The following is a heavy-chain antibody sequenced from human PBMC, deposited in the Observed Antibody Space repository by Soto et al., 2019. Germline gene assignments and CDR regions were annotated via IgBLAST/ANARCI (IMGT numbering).Heavy chain of an antibody. CDR1: GFTFSSYA. V-gene: IGHV3-23*01. Sequence: EVQLLESGGGLVQPGGSLRLSCAASGFTFSSYAMSWVRQAPGKGLEWVSAISGSGGSTYYADSVKGRFTISRDNAKNTLYLQRHSLRAEDTAVYYCAKDRDSSSSRLPAHWGQGTLVTVSS. D-gene: IGHD6-6*01. CDR3: AKDRDSSSSRLPAH. CDR2: ISGSGGST. J-gene: IGHJ4*02.